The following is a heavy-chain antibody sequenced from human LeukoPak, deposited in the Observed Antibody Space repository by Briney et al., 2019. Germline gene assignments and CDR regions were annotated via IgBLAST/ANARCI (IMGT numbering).Heavy chain of an antibody. CDR3: ASEIDPTYYYDSSGPIDY. CDR1: GGTFSSYA. V-gene: IGHV1-69*04. D-gene: IGHD3-22*01. CDR2: IIPILGIA. J-gene: IGHJ4*02. Sequence: ASVKVSCKASGGTFSSYAISWMRQAPGQGLEWMGRIIPILGIANYAQKFQGRVTITADKSTSTAYMELSSLRSEDTAVYYCASEIDPTYYYDSSGPIDYWGQGTLVTVSS.